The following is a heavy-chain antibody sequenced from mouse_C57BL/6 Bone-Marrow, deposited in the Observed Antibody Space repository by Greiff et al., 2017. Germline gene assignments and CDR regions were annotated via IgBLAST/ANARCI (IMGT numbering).Heavy chain of an antibody. CDR2: IYPGNSDT. CDR1: GYTFTSYW. CDR3: TRGIYYGMNY. Sequence: EVQLQQSGTVLARPGASVKMSCKTSGYTFTSYWMHWVTQRPGQGLAWIGAIYPGNSDTSYNQKFKGKAKLTAVTSASTAYMELSSLTNEDSAVYYCTRGIYYGMNYWGQGTSVTDSS. V-gene: IGHV1-5*01. J-gene: IGHJ4*01.